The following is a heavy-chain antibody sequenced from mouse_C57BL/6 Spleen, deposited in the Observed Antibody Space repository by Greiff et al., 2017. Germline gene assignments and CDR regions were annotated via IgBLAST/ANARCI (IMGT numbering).Heavy chain of an antibody. V-gene: IGHV14-3*01. CDR3: ARDYGSSYEGYYFDY. D-gene: IGHD1-1*01. J-gene: IGHJ2*01. Sequence: VQLQQSVAELVRPGASVKLSCTASGFNIKNTYMHWVKQRPEQGLEWIGRIDPANGNTKYAPKFQGKATITADTSSNTAYLQLSSLTSEDTAIYYCARDYGSSYEGYYFDYWGQGTTLTVSS. CDR2: IDPANGNT. CDR1: GFNIKNTY.